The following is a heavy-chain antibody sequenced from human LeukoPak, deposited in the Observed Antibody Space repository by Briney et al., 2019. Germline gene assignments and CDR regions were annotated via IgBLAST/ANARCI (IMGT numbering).Heavy chain of an antibody. CDR2: ISWDGGST. J-gene: IGHJ6*03. CDR1: GFTFDDYA. Sequence: GGSLRLSCAASGFTFDDYAMHWVRQAPGKGLEWVSLISWDGGSTYYADSVKGRFTISRDNSKNSLYLQMNSLRAEDTALYYCAKGGIAAAVEPYYYYYYMDVWGKGTTVTVSS. V-gene: IGHV3-43D*03. CDR3: AKGGIAAAVEPYYYYYYMDV. D-gene: IGHD6-13*01.